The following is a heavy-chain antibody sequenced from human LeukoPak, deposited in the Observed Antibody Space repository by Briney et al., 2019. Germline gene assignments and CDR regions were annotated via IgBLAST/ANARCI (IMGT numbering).Heavy chain of an antibody. CDR2: IRNKANGYTT. CDR1: GFIFSDHY. D-gene: IGHD6-13*01. Sequence: GGSLRLSCAASGFIFSDHYMDWVRQAPGKGLEWVGRIRNKANGYTTVYAASVKGRFTISRDDSMNSVYLQMNSLRTEDTAVYYCARPYSTAWSADFFDYWGQGTLVTVSS. V-gene: IGHV3-72*01. CDR3: ARPYSTAWSADFFDY. J-gene: IGHJ4*02.